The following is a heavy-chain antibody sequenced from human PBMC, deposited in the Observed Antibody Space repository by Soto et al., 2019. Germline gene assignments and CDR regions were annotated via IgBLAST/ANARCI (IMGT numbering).Heavy chain of an antibody. Sequence: PGESLKISRKGSGYSFTSYWIAWVRQRPGNGLEGRGIIYPGDSDNRYSPSFKGQATISSDKPMSTPSLEGSGVKAWATAMYYCGVLGAGTHWFDPWGQGTLVTVSS. CDR1: GYSFTSYW. D-gene: IGHD6-13*01. J-gene: IGHJ5*02. CDR3: GVLGAGTHWFDP. CDR2: IYPGDSDN. V-gene: IGHV5-51*01.